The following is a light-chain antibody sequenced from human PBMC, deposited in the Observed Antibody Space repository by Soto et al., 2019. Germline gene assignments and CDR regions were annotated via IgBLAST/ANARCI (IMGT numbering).Light chain of an antibody. CDR1: QSISSF. CDR2: AAS. Sequence: DIHMTQSPSSLSASVGDRVTITCRASQSISSFLNWYQQKPGKAPHLLIYAASSLRYGAPSRFRGSESGTEFTLTISSLQPEDFATYFCQQSYTTPWTFGQGTKVEIK. J-gene: IGKJ1*01. V-gene: IGKV1-39*01. CDR3: QQSYTTPWT.